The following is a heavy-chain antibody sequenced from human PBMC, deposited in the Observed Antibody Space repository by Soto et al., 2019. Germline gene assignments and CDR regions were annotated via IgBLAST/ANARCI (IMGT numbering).Heavy chain of an antibody. CDR2: IKQDGSEK. Sequence: EVQLVESGGGLVQPGGSLRLSCAASGFTFSSYWMSWVRQAPGKGLEWVANIKQDGSEKYYVGSVKGRFTISRDNAKNSLYLQMNSLRAEDTAVYYCASYGDLADFDYWGQGTLVTVSS. V-gene: IGHV3-7*01. J-gene: IGHJ4*02. CDR1: GFTFSSYW. D-gene: IGHD4-17*01. CDR3: ASYGDLADFDY.